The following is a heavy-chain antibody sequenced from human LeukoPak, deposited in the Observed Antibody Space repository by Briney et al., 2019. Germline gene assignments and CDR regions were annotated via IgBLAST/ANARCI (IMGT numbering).Heavy chain of an antibody. CDR2: ISSSSSTI. J-gene: IGHJ4*02. D-gene: IGHD6-19*01. Sequence: GGSLRLSCAASGFTFSSYAMSWVRQAPGKGLEWVSYISSSSSTIYYADSVKGRLTISRDNAKNSLYLQMNSLRAKDTAVYYCAGSYSSGWYPFDYWGQGTLVTVSS. V-gene: IGHV3-48*01. CDR3: AGSYSSGWYPFDY. CDR1: GFTFSSYA.